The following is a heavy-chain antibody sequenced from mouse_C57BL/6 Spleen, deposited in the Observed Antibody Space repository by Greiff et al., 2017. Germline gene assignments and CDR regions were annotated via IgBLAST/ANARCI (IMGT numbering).Heavy chain of an antibody. Sequence: ESGPGLVKPSQSLSLTCSVTGYSITSGYYWNWIRQFPGNKLEWMGYISYDGSNNYNPSLKNRISITRDTSKNQFFLKLNSVTTEDTATYYCARDDYDAVDYWGQGTTLTVSS. D-gene: IGHD2-4*01. CDR3: ARDDYDAVDY. V-gene: IGHV3-6*01. CDR1: GYSITSGYY. CDR2: ISYDGSN. J-gene: IGHJ2*01.